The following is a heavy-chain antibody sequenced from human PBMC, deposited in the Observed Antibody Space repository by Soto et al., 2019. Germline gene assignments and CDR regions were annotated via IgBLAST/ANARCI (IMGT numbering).Heavy chain of an antibody. D-gene: IGHD3-22*01. CDR1: GGTFSSYA. Sequence: SVKVSCKASGGTFSSYATSWVRQAPGQGLEWMGGIIPIFGTANYAQKFQGRVTITADESTSTAYMELSSLGSEDTAVYYCARDVRPENYYDSSGYSTQLGAFDIWGQGTMVTVSS. V-gene: IGHV1-69*13. CDR3: ARDVRPENYYDSSGYSTQLGAFDI. J-gene: IGHJ3*02. CDR2: IIPIFGTA.